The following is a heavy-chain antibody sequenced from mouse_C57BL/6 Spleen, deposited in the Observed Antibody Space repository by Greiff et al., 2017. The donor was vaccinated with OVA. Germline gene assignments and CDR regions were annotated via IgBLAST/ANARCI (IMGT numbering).Heavy chain of an antibody. J-gene: IGHJ2*01. CDR3: ARWGDLYYFDY. D-gene: IGHD3-3*01. Sequence: QVQLQQSGPELVKPGASVKISCTASGFTFTDYYINWVKQRPGQGLEWIGWIFPGSGSTYYNEKFKGKATLTVDKSSSTAYLLLSSLTSEDSAVYFGARWGDLYYFDYWGQGTTLTVSS. V-gene: IGHV1-75*01. CDR1: GFTFTDYY. CDR2: IFPGSGST.